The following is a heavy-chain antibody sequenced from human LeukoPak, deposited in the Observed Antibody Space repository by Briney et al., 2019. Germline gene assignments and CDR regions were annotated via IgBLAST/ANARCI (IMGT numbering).Heavy chain of an antibody. CDR3: ARDAKGTPYYFDY. J-gene: IGHJ4*02. D-gene: IGHD1-1*01. V-gene: IGHV1-18*01. CDR1: GYTFTSYA. CDR2: ISAYNGNT. Sequence: ASVTVSCTASGYTFTSYAISWVRQAPGQGLEWMGWISAYNGNTNYAQKLQGRVTMTTDTSTSTAYMELRSLRSDDTAVYYCARDAKGTPYYFDYWGQGTLVTVSS.